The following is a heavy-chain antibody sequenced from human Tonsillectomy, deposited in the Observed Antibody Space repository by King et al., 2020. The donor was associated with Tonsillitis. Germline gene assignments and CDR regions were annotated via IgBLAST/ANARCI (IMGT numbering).Heavy chain of an antibody. CDR1: GYTFTGYY. CDR2: INPNSGGT. J-gene: IGHJ4*02. V-gene: IGHV1-2*04. D-gene: IGHD2-15*01. CDR3: ARGLPSDIVVVVAAPDFDY. Sequence: VQLVESGAEVKKPGASVKVSCKASGYTFTGYYMHWVRQAPGQGLEWMGWINPNSGGTNYAQKFQGWVTMTRDTSISTAYMELSRLRSDDTAVYYCARGLPSDIVVVVAAPDFDYWGQGTLVTVSS.